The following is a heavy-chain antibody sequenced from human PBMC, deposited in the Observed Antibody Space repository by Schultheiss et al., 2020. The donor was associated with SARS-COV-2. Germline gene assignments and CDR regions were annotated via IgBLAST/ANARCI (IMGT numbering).Heavy chain of an antibody. CDR2: IYYSGST. CDR3: ARVRIAARSNFDY. Sequence: SETLSLTCTVSGGSISSGGYYWSWIRQHPGKGLEWIGYIYYSGSTNYNPSLKSRVTISVDTSKNQFSLKLSSVTAADTAVYYCARVRIAARSNFDYWGQGTLGTVSS. CDR1: GGSISSGGYY. J-gene: IGHJ4*02. D-gene: IGHD6-6*01. V-gene: IGHV4-61*08.